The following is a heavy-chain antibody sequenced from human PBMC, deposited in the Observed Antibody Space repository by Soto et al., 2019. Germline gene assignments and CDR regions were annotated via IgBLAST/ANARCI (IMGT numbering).Heavy chain of an antibody. D-gene: IGHD3-16*01. CDR1: GFMFSSYG. CDR3: ASLAPFYYYYGMDV. J-gene: IGHJ6*02. CDR2: ISGSGGST. V-gene: IGHV3-23*01. Sequence: GGSLRLSCAASGFMFSSYGMSWVRQSPGKGLEWVSSISGSGGSTYYADSVKGRFTISRDNSKNTLYLQMNSLRAEDTAVYYCASLAPFYYYYGMDVWGQGTTVTVSS.